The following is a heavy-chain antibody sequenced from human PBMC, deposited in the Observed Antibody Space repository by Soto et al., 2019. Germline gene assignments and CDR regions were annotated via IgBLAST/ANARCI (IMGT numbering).Heavy chain of an antibody. Sequence: LSLTCAVSGGSIISGGYSWSWLRQPPGRGLEWIGYIYHSGSTSYNPSLRSRVTISVDKSKNQFSLNLSSVTAADTAVYYCVRGTYSSDWLDPWGQGTLVTVSS. D-gene: IGHD6-25*01. CDR3: VRGTYSSDWLDP. V-gene: IGHV4-30-2*01. CDR1: GGSIISGGYS. J-gene: IGHJ5*02. CDR2: IYHSGST.